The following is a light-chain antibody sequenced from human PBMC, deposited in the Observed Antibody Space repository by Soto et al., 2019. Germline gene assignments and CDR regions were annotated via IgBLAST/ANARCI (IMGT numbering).Light chain of an antibody. CDR3: QQYNSYWKM. CDR1: QSVSSK. V-gene: IGKV3D-15*01. J-gene: IGKJ1*01. Sequence: EIVMTQSPATLSVSPGERATLSCRASQSVSSKLAWYQQKPGQAPRILIYDASNRATGIPARFSGSGSGTDFTLTISSLQTDDFATYYCQQYNSYWKMFGQGTKVDIK. CDR2: DAS.